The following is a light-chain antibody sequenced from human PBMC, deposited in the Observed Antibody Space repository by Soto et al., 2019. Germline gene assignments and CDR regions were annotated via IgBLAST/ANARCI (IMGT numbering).Light chain of an antibody. Sequence: QSALTQPASVSGSPGQSITISCTGTSSDVGGYNYVSWYQQHPGKAPKLMIYDVTNRPSGVSNRFSGSKSGNTASLTSSGRQAEDEADYYCSSYTSSSTLVVFGGGTKRTVL. CDR1: SSDVGGYNY. CDR2: DVT. V-gene: IGLV2-14*01. J-gene: IGLJ2*01. CDR3: SSYTSSSTLVV.